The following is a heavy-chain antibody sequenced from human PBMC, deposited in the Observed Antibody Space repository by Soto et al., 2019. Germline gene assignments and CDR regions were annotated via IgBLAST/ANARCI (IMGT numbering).Heavy chain of an antibody. CDR3: ARVKPYYYYMDV. V-gene: IGHV1-18*01. Sequence: GASVKVSCKASGYTFTSYGISWVRQAPGQGLEWMGWISAYNGNTNYAQKLQGRVTMTTDTSTSTAYMGLRSLRSGDTAVYYCARVKPYYYYMDVWGKGTTVTVSS. CDR2: ISAYNGNT. J-gene: IGHJ6*03. CDR1: GYTFTSYG.